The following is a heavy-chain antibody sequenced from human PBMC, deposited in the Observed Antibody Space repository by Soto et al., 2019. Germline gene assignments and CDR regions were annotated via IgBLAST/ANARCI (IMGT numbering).Heavy chain of an antibody. CDR3: AATIIAAVGTGYYYGMDV. V-gene: IGHV3-23*01. CDR2: ISGSGGST. CDR1: GFTFSSYA. J-gene: IGHJ6*02. D-gene: IGHD6-13*01. Sequence: PGGSLRLSCAASGFTFSSYAMSWVRQAPGKGLEWVSAISGSGGSTYYADSVKGRFTISRDKSKNTLYLQMNSLRAEDTAVYYCAATIIAAVGTGYYYGMDVWGQGTTVTVSS.